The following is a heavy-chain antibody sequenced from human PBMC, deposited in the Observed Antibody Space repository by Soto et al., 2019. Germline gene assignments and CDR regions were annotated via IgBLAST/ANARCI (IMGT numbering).Heavy chain of an antibody. J-gene: IGHJ5*02. CDR2: IYYSGST. V-gene: IGHV4-39*01. Sequence: SETLSLTCTVSGGSISSSSYYWGWIRQPPGKGLEWIGSIYYSGSTYYNPSLKSRVTISVDTSKNQFSLKLSSVTAADTAVYYCARGDYDFWSGYTHNWFDPWGQGTLVTVSS. CDR1: GGSISSSSYY. D-gene: IGHD3-3*01. CDR3: ARGDYDFWSGYTHNWFDP.